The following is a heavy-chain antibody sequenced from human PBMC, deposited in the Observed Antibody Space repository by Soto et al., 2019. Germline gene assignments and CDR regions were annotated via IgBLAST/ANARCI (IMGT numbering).Heavy chain of an antibody. V-gene: IGHV3-74*03. J-gene: IGHJ4*02. CDR1: GFTFSSYW. CDR3: ARGWRSSWGD. Sequence: EVQLVESGGGLAQPGGSLRLSCAASGFTFSSYWMHWIRQAPGKGLVWVSGSRSDGSKTTYADSGKGRFTISRDNVKNTLFLQMSGLRAEDTAAYYCARGWRSSWGDWGKETLVTVSS. D-gene: IGHD6-13*01. CDR2: SRSDGSKT.